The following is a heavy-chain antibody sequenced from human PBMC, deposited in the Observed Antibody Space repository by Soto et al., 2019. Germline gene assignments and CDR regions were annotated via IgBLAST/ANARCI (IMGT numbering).Heavy chain of an antibody. CDR2: ISAFNGNT. Sequence: QDQLVQSGAEVKQPGASVKVSCKATGYSFTNYGITWVRQAPGQGLEWMGWISAFNGNTHSAQKLQGRVTMTTDAYTSTAYLELRSLRSDDTAVYYCARDRGVAPPVAGNTHYYYYMDVWGKGTTVTVSS. J-gene: IGHJ6*03. CDR3: ARDRGVAPPVAGNTHYYYYMDV. CDR1: GYSFTNYG. D-gene: IGHD6-19*01. V-gene: IGHV1-18*01.